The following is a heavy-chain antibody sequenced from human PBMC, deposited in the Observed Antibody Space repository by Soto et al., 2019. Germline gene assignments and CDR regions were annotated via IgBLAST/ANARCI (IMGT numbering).Heavy chain of an antibody. D-gene: IGHD2-21*02. CDR1: GVSLTGYH. J-gene: IGHJ6*02. CDR2: IYYAGTT. V-gene: IGHV4-59*01. Sequence: PSETLSLTCNVSGVSLTGYHWSWIRQPPGRGLEWIGYIYYAGTTLYTPSLNSRVTISVDRSKNQFSLKLNSVTAADTAVYYCARHDAVPTLQHGMGVWGQGTTVTVSS. CDR3: ARHDAVPTLQHGMGV.